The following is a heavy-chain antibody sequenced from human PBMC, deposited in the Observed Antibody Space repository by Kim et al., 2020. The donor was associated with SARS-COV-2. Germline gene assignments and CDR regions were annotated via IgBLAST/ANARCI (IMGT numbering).Heavy chain of an antibody. Sequence: GGSLRLSCAASGFTFDDYGMSWVRQAPGKGLEWVSGINWNGGSTGYADSVKGRFTISRDNAKNSLYLQMNSLRAEDTALYHCARISLYDSSGYFDYWGQGTLVTVSS. CDR1: GFTFDDYG. J-gene: IGHJ4*02. D-gene: IGHD3-22*01. V-gene: IGHV3-20*01. CDR2: INWNGGST. CDR3: ARISLYDSSGYFDY.